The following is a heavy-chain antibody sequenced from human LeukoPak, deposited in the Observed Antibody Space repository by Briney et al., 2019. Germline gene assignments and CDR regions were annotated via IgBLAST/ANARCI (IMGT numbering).Heavy chain of an antibody. CDR3: ARHEFGSSSAAFDS. CDR1: GGSFSGSL. CDR2: INHSGYT. V-gene: IGHV4-34*01. J-gene: IGHJ3*01. D-gene: IGHD6-6*01. Sequence: SETLSLTCAVYGGSFSGSLWSWIRQPPGKGLEYIGEINHSGYTTYNPSLRSRVTISLDTSNNQFSLNMISVTAADTALYYCARHEFGSSSAAFDSWGQGTMVIVSS.